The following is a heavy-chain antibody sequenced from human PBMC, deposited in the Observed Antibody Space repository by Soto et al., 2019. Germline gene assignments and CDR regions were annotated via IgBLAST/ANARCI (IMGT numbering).Heavy chain of an antibody. J-gene: IGHJ3*02. CDR1: GASISSSSYY. V-gene: IGHV4-39*01. CDR3: ARMYSSGYDAFDI. Sequence: QLQLQESGPGLVKPSETLSLTCTVSGASISSSSYYWGWIRQPPGKGLEWIGSIYYSGSTYYNPSLKCRVTISVDTSKNQFSLKLSSVTAADTAVYYCARMYSSGYDAFDIWGQGTKVTV. D-gene: IGHD6-19*01. CDR2: IYYSGST.